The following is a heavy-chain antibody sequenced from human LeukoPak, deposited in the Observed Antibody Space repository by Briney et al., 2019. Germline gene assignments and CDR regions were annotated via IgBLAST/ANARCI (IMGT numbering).Heavy chain of an antibody. D-gene: IGHD6-13*01. J-gene: IGHJ4*02. CDR3: ARESGSSSWPIDY. CDR1: GFTFSSYS. CDR2: ISSSSSTV. Sequence: GGSLRLSCAASGFTFSSYSMNWVRQAPGKGLEWVSYISSSSSTVYYADSVKGRFTISRDNSKNTLYLQMNSPRAEDTAVYYCARESGSSSWPIDYWGQGTLVTVSS. V-gene: IGHV3-48*01.